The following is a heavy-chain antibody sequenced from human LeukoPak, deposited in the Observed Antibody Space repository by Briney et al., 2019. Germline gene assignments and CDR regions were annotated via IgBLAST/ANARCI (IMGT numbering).Heavy chain of an antibody. Sequence: SETLSLTCTVSGGSISGTNYYWGWIRQPPGKGLEWIGTIYSSGNTYYNPSLKSRVTVSVDTSKNQLSLKLSSVTAADTAMYYCGRRSYGIGFDHWGQGILVTVSS. V-gene: IGHV4-39*01. D-gene: IGHD2-8*01. CDR3: GRRSYGIGFDH. CDR2: IYSSGNT. J-gene: IGHJ5*02. CDR1: GGSISGTNYY.